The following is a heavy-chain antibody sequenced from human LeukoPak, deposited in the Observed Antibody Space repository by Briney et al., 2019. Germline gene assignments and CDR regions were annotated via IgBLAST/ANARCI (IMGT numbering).Heavy chain of an antibody. J-gene: IGHJ4*02. Sequence: ASVKVSCKASGYTFTSYGISWVRQAPGQGLEWMGWISAYNGNTNYAQKLQGRVTMTTDTSTSTAYMELSSLKSEDTAIFYCAREGSHLGSPFDSWGQGTLVTVSS. CDR3: AREGSHLGSPFDS. V-gene: IGHV1-18*01. CDR1: GYTFTSYG. CDR2: ISAYNGNT. D-gene: IGHD3-16*01.